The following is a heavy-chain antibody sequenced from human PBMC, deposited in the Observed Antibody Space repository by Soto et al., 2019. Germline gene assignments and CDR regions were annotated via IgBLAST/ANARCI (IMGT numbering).Heavy chain of an antibody. V-gene: IGHV1-18*01. CDR3: TRDGPPFDY. CDR1: GYTFTTYA. J-gene: IGHJ4*02. CDR2: ISAYNGIT. Sequence: QVQLVQSGAELKKPGASVKVSCKASGYTFTTYAISWVRQAPGQGLEWMGWISAYNGITKYAQNLQGRVTMTTDTSTSTAYMELRSQRSDDTAVYYGTRDGPPFDYWGQGTQVTVSS.